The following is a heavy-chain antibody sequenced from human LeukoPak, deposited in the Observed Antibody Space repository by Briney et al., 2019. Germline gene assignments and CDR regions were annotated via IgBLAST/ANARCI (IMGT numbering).Heavy chain of an antibody. J-gene: IGHJ5*02. CDR2: VNTNSGGT. CDR1: GYTFTGYY. Sequence: ASVKLSCKASGYTFTGYYMHWVRQAPGQGLEWMGWVNTNSGGTNYAQKFQGRVTITRDTSASTAYMELSSLRSEDTAVYYCARENIVVVVAAGRWSDPWGQGTLVTVSS. V-gene: IGHV1-2*02. D-gene: IGHD2-15*01. CDR3: ARENIVVVVAAGRWSDP.